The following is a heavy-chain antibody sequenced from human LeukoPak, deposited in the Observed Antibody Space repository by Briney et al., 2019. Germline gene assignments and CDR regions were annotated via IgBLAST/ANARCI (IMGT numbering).Heavy chain of an antibody. CDR3: ARVGREGGWSSYYFDY. CDR1: GYTFTDYG. D-gene: IGHD6-19*01. CDR2: ISAHSGNR. J-gene: IGHJ4*02. V-gene: IGHV1-18*01. Sequence: ASVKVSCTAPGYTFTDYGIACVRQAPGHGLEWMGWISAHSGNRSYAQNLQGRVTRTTDTSTTTACMELMSLRSDDSAVFFCARVGREGGWSSYYFDYWGQGTLVTVSS.